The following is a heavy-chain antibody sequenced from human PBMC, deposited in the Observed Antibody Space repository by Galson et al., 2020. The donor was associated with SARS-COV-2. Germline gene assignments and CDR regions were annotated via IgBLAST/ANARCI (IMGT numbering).Heavy chain of an antibody. CDR2: IYYTESN. Sequence: SETLSLTCTVSGGSISSSNYYWGRVRQPPGEGLEWIGSIYYTESNYYNPSLTSRVTMSVDTSRNQFSLKLSSVTAADTAVYYCARQILTGYYSFYYFDVWGQGTLVTVSS. CDR3: ARQILTGYYSFYYFDV. D-gene: IGHD3-9*01. V-gene: IGHV4-39*01. CDR1: GGSISSSNYY. J-gene: IGHJ4*02.